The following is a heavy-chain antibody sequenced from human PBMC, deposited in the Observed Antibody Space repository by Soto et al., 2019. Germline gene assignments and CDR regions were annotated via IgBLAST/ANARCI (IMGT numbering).Heavy chain of an antibody. J-gene: IGHJ4*02. Sequence: GGSLRLSCAASGFTFSSYAMHWVSQAPGKGLEWVAVISYDGSNKYYADSVKGRFTISRDNSKNTLYLQMNSLRAEDTAVYYCARGPELAGYFDYWGQGTLVTVSS. V-gene: IGHV3-30*04. CDR2: ISYDGSNK. CDR1: GFTFSSYA. D-gene: IGHD1-1*01. CDR3: ARGPELAGYFDY.